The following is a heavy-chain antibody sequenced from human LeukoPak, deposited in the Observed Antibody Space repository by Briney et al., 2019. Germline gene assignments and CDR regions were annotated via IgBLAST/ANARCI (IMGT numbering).Heavy chain of an antibody. CDR2: ISYDGRNK. D-gene: IGHD4-17*01. Sequence: GGSLRLSCAGSGFTFSSYAMHWVRQAPGKNVEWVAAISYDGRNKNYADSVKGRFTISRDNSKNTMYLQMNSLKPEDTAAYYCARVTTVIPDAFDIWGQGTMVTVSS. J-gene: IGHJ3*02. V-gene: IGHV3-30*04. CDR1: GFTFSSYA. CDR3: ARVTTVIPDAFDI.